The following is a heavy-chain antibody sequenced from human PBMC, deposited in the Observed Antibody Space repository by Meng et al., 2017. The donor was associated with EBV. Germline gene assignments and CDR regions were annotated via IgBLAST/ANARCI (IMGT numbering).Heavy chain of an antibody. D-gene: IGHD1-26*01. J-gene: IGHJ5*02. CDR3: ARGGGNRGGIVGATYRLNWFDP. Sequence: QVQLQQLGAGLLXXXXXLXLTXAXXWGSXXXYYWSWIRQPPGKGLDWIGEINHSGSTNYNPSLKSRVTISVDTSKNQFSLKLSSVTAADTAVYYCARGGGNRGGIVGATYRLNWFDPWGQGTLVTVSS. V-gene: IGHV4-34*01. CDR1: WGSXXXYY. CDR2: INHSGST.